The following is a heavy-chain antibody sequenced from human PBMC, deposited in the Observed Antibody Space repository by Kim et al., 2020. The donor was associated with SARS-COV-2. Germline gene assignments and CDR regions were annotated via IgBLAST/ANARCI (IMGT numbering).Heavy chain of an antibody. J-gene: IGHJ4*02. D-gene: IGHD1-26*01. CDR1: RFTFSDAW. CDR2: IHSKADGGTT. Sequence: GGSLRLSCAASRFTFSDAWMSWVRQAPGKGLEWVARIHSKADGGTTDYAAPVNDRLTISRDDSKDTLFLQMNSLKSEDTAVYYCSSNPVGIRGSDFDYWGQGTLVTVSS. V-gene: IGHV3-15*01. CDR3: SSNPVGIRGSDFDY.